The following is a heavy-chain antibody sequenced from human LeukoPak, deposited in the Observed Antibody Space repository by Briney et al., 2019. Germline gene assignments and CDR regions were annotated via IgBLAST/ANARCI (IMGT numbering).Heavy chain of an antibody. CDR3: ARARTYYYDSSGYRDPYYFDY. Sequence: SETLSLTCAVYGGSFSGYYWSRIRQPPGKGLEWIGEINHSGSTNYNPSLKSRVTISVDTSKNQFSLKLSSVTAADTAVYYCARARTYYYDSSGYRDPYYFDYWGQGTLVTVSS. CDR2: INHSGST. D-gene: IGHD3-22*01. V-gene: IGHV4-34*01. CDR1: GGSFSGYY. J-gene: IGHJ4*02.